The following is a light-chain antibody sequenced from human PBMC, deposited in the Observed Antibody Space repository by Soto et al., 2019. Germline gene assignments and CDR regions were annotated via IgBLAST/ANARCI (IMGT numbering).Light chain of an antibody. CDR3: QQYGGSPWT. Sequence: EIVLTQSPGTLSLSPGERATLSCRASQSIVSNYLAWYQQKPGQAPRALVYGASSRAINIPTRFSGRGSGTDFTLSVSRLEPEYFAVYYCQQYGGSPWTFGQGPKVEIK. V-gene: IGKV3-20*01. CDR1: QSIVSNY. CDR2: GAS. J-gene: IGKJ1*01.